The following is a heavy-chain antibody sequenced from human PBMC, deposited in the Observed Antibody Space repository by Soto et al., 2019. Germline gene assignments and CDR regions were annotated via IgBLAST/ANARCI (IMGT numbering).Heavy chain of an antibody. CDR3: AKDQTYYDILTGYYTRDAFDI. CDR2: ISGSGGST. V-gene: IGHV3-23*01. CDR1: GFTFSSYA. D-gene: IGHD3-9*01. J-gene: IGHJ3*02. Sequence: GGSLRLSCAASGFTFSSYAMSWVRQAPGKGLEWVSAISGSGGSTYYADSVKGRFTISRDNSKNTLYLQMNSLRAKDTAVYYCAKDQTYYDILTGYYTRDAFDIWGQGTMVTVSS.